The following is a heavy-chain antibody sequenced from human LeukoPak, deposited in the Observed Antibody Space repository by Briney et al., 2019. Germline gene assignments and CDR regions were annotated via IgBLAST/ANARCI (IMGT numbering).Heavy chain of an antibody. Sequence: GGSLRLSCATSGFTFSNYGVNWVRQAPGKGLEWVAYIGSITSIKNYADSVKGRFTISRDNSKNTLYLQMNSLRAEDTAVYYCARDSVFLSHWGQGTLVTVSS. V-gene: IGHV3-48*01. CDR3: ARDSVFLSH. D-gene: IGHD3-3*01. CDR2: IGSITSIK. CDR1: GFTFSNYG. J-gene: IGHJ4*02.